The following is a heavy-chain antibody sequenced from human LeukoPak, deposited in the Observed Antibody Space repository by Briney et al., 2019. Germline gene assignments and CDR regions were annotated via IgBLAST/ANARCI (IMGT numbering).Heavy chain of an antibody. D-gene: IGHD6-19*01. V-gene: IGHV3-30-3*01. CDR1: GFTFSSYA. CDR3: ARDSSGGSRRPPEYYFDH. Sequence: GRSLRLSCAASGFTFSSYAMHWVRQAPGKGLEWVAVISYDGSNKYYADSVKGRFTISRDNSKNTLYLQMNSLRAEYTAVYYCARDSSGGSRRPPEYYFDHWGQGTLVTVSS. CDR2: ISYDGSNK. J-gene: IGHJ4*02.